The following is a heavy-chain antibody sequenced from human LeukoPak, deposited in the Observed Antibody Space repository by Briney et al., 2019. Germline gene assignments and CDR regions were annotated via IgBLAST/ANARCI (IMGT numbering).Heavy chain of an antibody. J-gene: IGHJ4*02. CDR2: ISYDGSNR. CDR3: ARSYGYNYGYDY. D-gene: IGHD5-18*01. V-gene: IGHV3-30*04. CDR1: GFTFSNCA. Sequence: GGSLRLSCAASGFTFSNCAMHWVRQAPGKGLEWVAVISYDGSNRYYVDSVKGRFTIPRDNSKNMLFLQMNSLRPEDTAVYYCARSYGYNYGYDYWGQGTLVTVSS.